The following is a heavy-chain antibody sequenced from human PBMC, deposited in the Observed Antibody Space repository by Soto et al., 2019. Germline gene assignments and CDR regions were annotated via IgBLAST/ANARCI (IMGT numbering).Heavy chain of an antibody. Sequence: QVQLVQSGAEVKKPGSSVKVSCKASGGTVSSYAISWVRQAPGQGLEWMGGIIPIFGTANYAQKFQGRVTITADESTSTAYMELSSLRSEDTAVYYCASSPPPDSSGYYLGKNWFDPWGQGTLVTVSS. J-gene: IGHJ5*02. CDR1: GGTVSSYA. CDR2: IIPIFGTA. CDR3: ASSPPPDSSGYYLGKNWFDP. V-gene: IGHV1-69*01. D-gene: IGHD3-22*01.